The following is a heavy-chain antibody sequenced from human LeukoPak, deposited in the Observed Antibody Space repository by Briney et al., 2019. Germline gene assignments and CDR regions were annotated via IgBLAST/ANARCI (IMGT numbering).Heavy chain of an antibody. CDR1: GFTFSSYG. CDR2: IWYVGSNK. CDR3: ARDGELGSPADAFDI. V-gene: IGHV3-33*01. D-gene: IGHD1-26*01. Sequence: GGSLRLSCAASGFTFSSYGMHWVRQAPGKGLEWVAVIWYVGSNKYYADSVKGRFTISRDNSKNTLYLQMNSLRAEDTAVYYCARDGELGSPADAFDIWGQGTMVTVSS. J-gene: IGHJ3*02.